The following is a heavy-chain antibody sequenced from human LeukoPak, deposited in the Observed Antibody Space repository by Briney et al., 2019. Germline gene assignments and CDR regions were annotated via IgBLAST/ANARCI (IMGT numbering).Heavy chain of an antibody. CDR1: GGSISSGDFH. D-gene: IGHD1-14*01. V-gene: IGHV4-30-4*01. J-gene: IGHJ5*02. CDR3: ARVRYTRFDP. CDR2: IYYTGRT. Sequence: SETLSLTCIVSGGSISSGDFHWSWVRQPPGTGLEWIGYIYYTGRTYYNPSLKSRVTISVDTSRNQFSLKLNSVTATDTAVYYCARVRYTRFDPWGQGTLVTVSS.